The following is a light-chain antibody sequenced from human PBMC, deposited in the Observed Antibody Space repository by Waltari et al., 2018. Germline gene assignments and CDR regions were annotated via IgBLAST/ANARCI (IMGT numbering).Light chain of an antibody. CDR2: DVF. CDR3: SSYTASPPHVV. J-gene: IGLJ2*01. V-gene: IGLV2-14*03. CDR1: SSDVGGFNF. Sequence: QSALTQPASVSGSPGQSISISCTGISSDVGGFNFVSWYQQHPGKAPKLMIYDVFNRPSGVSTRFSGSKSHNAASLAISGLQAEDEAVYYCSSYTASPPHVVFGGGTKVTVL.